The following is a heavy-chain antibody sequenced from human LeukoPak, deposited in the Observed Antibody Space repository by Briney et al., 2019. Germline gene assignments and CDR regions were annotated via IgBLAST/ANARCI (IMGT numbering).Heavy chain of an antibody. J-gene: IGHJ4*02. D-gene: IGHD3-3*01. Sequence: SETLSLTCTVSGGSISSYYWSWIRQPPGKGLEWIGYIYYSGSTNYNPSLKSRVTISVDTSKNQFSLKLSSVTAADTAVYYCARGGSSRFLEWGPLDYWGQGTLVTVSS. V-gene: IGHV4-59*01. CDR2: IYYSGST. CDR1: GGSISSYY. CDR3: ARGGSSRFLEWGPLDY.